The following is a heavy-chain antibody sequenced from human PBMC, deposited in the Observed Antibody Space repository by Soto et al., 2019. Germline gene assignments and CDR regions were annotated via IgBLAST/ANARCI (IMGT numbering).Heavy chain of an antibody. CDR2: INHSGST. CDR3: ASRQLGYCSGGSCYRIDY. D-gene: IGHD2-15*01. Sequence: SETLSLTCAVYGGSFSGYYWSWIRQPPGKGLEWIGEINHSGSTNYNPSLKSRVTISVDTSKNQFSLKLSSVTAADTAVYYCASRQLGYCSGGSCYRIDYWGQGTLVTVSS. J-gene: IGHJ4*02. V-gene: IGHV4-34*01. CDR1: GGSFSGYY.